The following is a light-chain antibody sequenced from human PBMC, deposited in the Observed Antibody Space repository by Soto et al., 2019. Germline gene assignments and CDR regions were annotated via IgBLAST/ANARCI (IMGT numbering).Light chain of an antibody. Sequence: EIVLTQSPATLSLSPGERATHSCSASQSVSSYLAWYQQKPGQAPRLLIYDVSNRATGIPARFSGSGSGTDFTLTISSLEPEDFAVYYCQQRSNWPPTFGQGTRLEIK. CDR3: QQRSNWPPT. CDR2: DVS. CDR1: QSVSSY. J-gene: IGKJ5*01. V-gene: IGKV3-11*01.